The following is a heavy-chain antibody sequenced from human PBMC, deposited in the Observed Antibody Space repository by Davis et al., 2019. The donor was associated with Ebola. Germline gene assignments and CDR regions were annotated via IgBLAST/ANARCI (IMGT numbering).Heavy chain of an antibody. CDR3: AKSQGYDYFYYGMDV. Sequence: ASVKVSCKASGYTFTGYYMHWVRQAPGQGLEWMGWINPNSGGTNYAQKFQGRVTMTRDTSISTAYMELSRLRSDDTAVYYCAKSQGYDYFYYGMDVWGQGTTVTVSS. CDR1: GYTFTGYY. J-gene: IGHJ6*02. D-gene: IGHD5-12*01. V-gene: IGHV1-2*02. CDR2: INPNSGGT.